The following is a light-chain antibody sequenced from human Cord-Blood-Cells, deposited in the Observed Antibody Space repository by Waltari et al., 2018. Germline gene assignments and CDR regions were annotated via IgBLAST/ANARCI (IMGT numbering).Light chain of an antibody. J-gene: IGLJ3*02. CDR1: SSDVGSYNL. CDR3: CSYSGRSTLV. Sequence: QSALTQPASVSGSPGQSITISCTGTSSDVGSYNLVSWYQQHPGKAPKRMIYEVSKWHSGVSNRLSGFKSGNTATLPISGLQAEDEADYYCCSYSGRSTLVFGGGNQLTV. CDR2: EVS. V-gene: IGLV2-23*02.